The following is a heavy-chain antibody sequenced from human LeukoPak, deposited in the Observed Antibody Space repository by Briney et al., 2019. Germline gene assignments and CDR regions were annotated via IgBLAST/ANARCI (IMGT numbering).Heavy chain of an antibody. D-gene: IGHD6-13*01. V-gene: IGHV4-59*01. J-gene: IGHJ6*02. CDR2: IYYSGST. CDR1: GGSISSYY. CDR3: ARDRIAAAGTRYYYGMDV. Sequence: PSETLSLTRTVSGGSISSYYWSWIRQPPGKGLEWIGYIYYSGSTNYNPSLKSRVTISVDTSKNQFSLKLSSVTAADTAVYYCARDRIAAAGTRYYYGMDVWGQGTTVTVSS.